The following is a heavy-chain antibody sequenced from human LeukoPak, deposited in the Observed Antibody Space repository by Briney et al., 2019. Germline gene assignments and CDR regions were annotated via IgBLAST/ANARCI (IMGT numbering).Heavy chain of an antibody. Sequence: GGSLRLSCAASGFTFSSYSMNWVRQAPGKGLVWVSSISSSSSYIYYADSVKGRFTISRDNAKNSLYLQMNSLRAEDTAVYYCARDPMVRGLSYYFDYWGQGTLVTVSS. CDR1: GFTFSSYS. CDR2: ISSSSSYI. CDR3: ARDPMVRGLSYYFDY. D-gene: IGHD3-10*01. J-gene: IGHJ4*02. V-gene: IGHV3-21*01.